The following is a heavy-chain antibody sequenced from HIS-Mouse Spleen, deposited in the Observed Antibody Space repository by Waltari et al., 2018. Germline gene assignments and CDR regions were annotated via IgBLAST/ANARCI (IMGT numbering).Heavy chain of an antibody. CDR2: IIPIIGIA. CDR1: GGTFSSYA. J-gene: IGHJ4*02. CDR3: AREYGDYEVGFDY. V-gene: IGHV1-69*04. Sequence: QVQLVQSGAEVKKPGSSVKVSCKASGGTFSSYALSWVRQAPGQGLEWMGRIIPIIGIANYAQKFQGRVTITADKSTSTAYMELSSLRSEDTAVYYCAREYGDYEVGFDYWGQGTLVTVSS. D-gene: IGHD4-17*01.